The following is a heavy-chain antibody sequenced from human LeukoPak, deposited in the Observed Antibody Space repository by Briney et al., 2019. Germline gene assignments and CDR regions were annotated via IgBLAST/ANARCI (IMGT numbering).Heavy chain of an antibody. CDR1: GYTFTGYY. Sequence: GASVKVSCKASGYTFTGYYMHWVRQAPGQGLEWMGWINPNSGGTNYAQKFQGRVTMTRDTSISTAYMELSRLRSDDTAVYYCARVVAVTGTPVYYMDVWGKGTTVTVS. V-gene: IGHV1-2*02. CDR2: INPNSGGT. J-gene: IGHJ6*03. D-gene: IGHD6-19*01. CDR3: ARVVAVTGTPVYYMDV.